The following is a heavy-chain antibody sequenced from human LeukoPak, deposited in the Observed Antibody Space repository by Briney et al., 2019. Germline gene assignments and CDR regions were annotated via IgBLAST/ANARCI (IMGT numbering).Heavy chain of an antibody. CDR3: ARITTVTDYYYYGMDV. Sequence: ASVKVSCKASGYTFNSYYMHWVRQAPGQGLEWMGIINPSGGSTSYAQKFQGRVTMTRDTSTSTVYMELSSLRSEDTAVYYCARITTVTDYYYYGMDVWGQGTTVTVSS. CDR1: GYTFNSYY. D-gene: IGHD4-17*01. J-gene: IGHJ6*02. CDR2: INPSGGST. V-gene: IGHV1-46*02.